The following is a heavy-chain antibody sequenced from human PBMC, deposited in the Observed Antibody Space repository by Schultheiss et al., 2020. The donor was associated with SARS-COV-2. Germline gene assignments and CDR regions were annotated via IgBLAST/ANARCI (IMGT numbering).Heavy chain of an antibody. CDR2: INPNSGGT. Sequence: ASVKVSCKASGGTFSSYAISWVRQAPGQGLEWMGWINPNSGGTNYAQKLQGRVTMTTDTSTSTAYMELRSLRSDDTAVYYCARGGYYDILTGYLDAFDIWGQGTMVTVSS. D-gene: IGHD3-9*01. V-gene: IGHV1-18*01. CDR3: ARGGYYDILTGYLDAFDI. CDR1: GGTFSSYA. J-gene: IGHJ3*02.